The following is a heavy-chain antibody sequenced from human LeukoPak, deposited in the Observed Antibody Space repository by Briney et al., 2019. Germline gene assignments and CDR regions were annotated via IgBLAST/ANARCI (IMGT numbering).Heavy chain of an antibody. CDR3: ARDKGDYFDY. V-gene: IGHV4-59*01. D-gene: IGHD3-16*01. CDR2: IYYSGST. CDR1: GGSISSYY. J-gene: IGHJ4*02. Sequence: SETLSLTCTVSGGSISSYYWSWIRQPPGKGLEWIGYIYYSGSTNYNPSLKSRVTILVDTSKNQFSLKLSSVTAADTAVYYCARDKGDYFDYWGQGTLVTVSS.